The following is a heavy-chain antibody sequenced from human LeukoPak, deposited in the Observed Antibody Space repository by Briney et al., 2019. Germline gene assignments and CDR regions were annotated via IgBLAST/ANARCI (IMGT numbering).Heavy chain of an antibody. CDR2: IYYSGST. Sequence: SETLSLTCTVSGGSISSYYWSWIRQPPGKGLEWIGYIYYSGSTNYNPSLKSRVTISVDTSKNQFSLKLSSVTAADTAVYYCARQGPLGSAFDILGQGTMVTVSS. CDR1: GGSISSYY. V-gene: IGHV4-59*08. J-gene: IGHJ3*02. CDR3: ARQGPLGSAFDI.